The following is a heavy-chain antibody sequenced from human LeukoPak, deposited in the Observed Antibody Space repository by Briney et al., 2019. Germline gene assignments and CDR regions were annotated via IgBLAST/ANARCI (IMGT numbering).Heavy chain of an antibody. CDR2: ISSSSDYI. CDR3: GRHSSGPFDY. Sequence: GGSLRLSCAASGFTFSSYSMNWVRQAPGKGLEWVSSISSSSDYIYYADSVKGRLTTSRDNAKNSLYLQMNSLRAEDTAAYYCGRHSSGPFDYWGQGTLVTVSS. CDR1: GFTFSSYS. J-gene: IGHJ4*02. D-gene: IGHD6-19*01. V-gene: IGHV3-21*04.